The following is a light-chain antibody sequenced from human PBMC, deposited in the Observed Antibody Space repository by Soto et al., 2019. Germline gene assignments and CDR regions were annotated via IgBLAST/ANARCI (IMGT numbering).Light chain of an antibody. CDR1: QSISSY. J-gene: IGKJ1*01. CDR3: QQSYSTPWT. V-gene: IGKV1-39*01. CDR2: AAS. Sequence: IQMTQSPSSLSASVGDRVTITCRASQSISSYLNWYQQKPGKAPKLLIYAASSLQSGVPSRFSGSGSGTDFTLTISSLRPEDFATYYCQQSYSTPWTFGQGTKVEIK.